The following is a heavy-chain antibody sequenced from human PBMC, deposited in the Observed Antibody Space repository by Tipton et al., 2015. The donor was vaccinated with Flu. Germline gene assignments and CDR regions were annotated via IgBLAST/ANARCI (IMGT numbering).Heavy chain of an antibody. Sequence: GLVKPSETLSLTCTVSGGSISNYYWSWIRQPAGKGLEWIGRIYSSGSTNYNPSLKSRVTMSVDTSRNQFSLRLTSVTAADTAVYYCARGVLTGGKRFDPWGQGTLVTVSS. CDR3: ARGVLTGGKRFDP. D-gene: IGHD4/OR15-4a*01. V-gene: IGHV4-4*07. J-gene: IGHJ5*02. CDR2: IYSSGST. CDR1: GGSISNYY.